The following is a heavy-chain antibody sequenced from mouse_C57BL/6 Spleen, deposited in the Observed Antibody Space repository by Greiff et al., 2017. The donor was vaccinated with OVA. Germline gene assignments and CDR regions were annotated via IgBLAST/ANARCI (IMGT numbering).Heavy chain of an antibody. CDR2: IDPETGGT. CDR3: TRGGYYGSRDY. Sequence: QVHLKQSGAELVRPGASVTLSCKASGYTFTDYEMHWVKQTPVHGLEWIGAIDPETGGTAYNQKFKGKAILTADKSSSTAYMELRSLTSEDSAVYYCTRGGYYGSRDYWGKGTTLTVSS. D-gene: IGHD1-1*01. V-gene: IGHV1-15*01. CDR1: GYTFTDYE. J-gene: IGHJ2*01.